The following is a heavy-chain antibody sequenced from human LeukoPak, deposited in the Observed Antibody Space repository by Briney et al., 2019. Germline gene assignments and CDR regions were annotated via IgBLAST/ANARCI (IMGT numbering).Heavy chain of an antibody. Sequence: SETLSLTCTVSGVSISSYYWTWIRQPAGKGLEWIGRIYSSGNTNYNPSLESRVTMSIDTSKNQFSLKLSSVTAADTAVYYCARERGNLRGDAFDIWGQGTMVTVSS. CDR2: IYSSGNT. D-gene: IGHD1-26*01. CDR3: ARERGNLRGDAFDI. CDR1: GVSISSYY. J-gene: IGHJ3*02. V-gene: IGHV4-4*07.